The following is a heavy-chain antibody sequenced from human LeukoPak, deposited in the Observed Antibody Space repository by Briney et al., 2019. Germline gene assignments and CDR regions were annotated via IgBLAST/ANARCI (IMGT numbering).Heavy chain of an antibody. J-gene: IGHJ4*02. D-gene: IGHD3-16*02. CDR3: ARVLYVWGSCRSYSLFDY. CDR1: GGSISSYY. Sequence: PSETLSLTCTVSGGSISSYYWSWIRQPAGKGLEWIGRIYTSGSTNYNPSLKSRVTISVDTSKNQFSLKLSSVTAADTAVYYCARVLYVWGSCRSYSLFDYWGQGTLVTVSS. V-gene: IGHV4-4*07. CDR2: IYTSGST.